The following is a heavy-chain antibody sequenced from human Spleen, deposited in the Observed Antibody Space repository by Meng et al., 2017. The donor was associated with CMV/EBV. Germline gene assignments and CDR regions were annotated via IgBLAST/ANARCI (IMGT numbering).Heavy chain of an antibody. J-gene: IGHJ4*02. Sequence: GESLKISCAASGFTFSSYSMNWVRQAPGKGLEWVSFISPDNIYIYYADSVKGRFTISRDNAKKSLYLQMNSLRPDDTAVYYCARDLDPYYSNYVGSDYWGQGTLVTVSS. CDR1: GFTFSSYS. CDR3: ARDLDPYYSNYVGSDY. D-gene: IGHD4-11*01. V-gene: IGHV3-21*01. CDR2: ISPDNIYI.